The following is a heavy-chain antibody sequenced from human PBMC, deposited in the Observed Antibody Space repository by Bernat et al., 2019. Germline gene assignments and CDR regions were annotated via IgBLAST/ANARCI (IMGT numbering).Heavy chain of an antibody. CDR3: AHSLVGATFADAFDF. D-gene: IGHD1-26*01. CDR1: GFSLSTSGVG. J-gene: IGHJ3*01. Sequence: QITLKESGPTLVKPTQTLTLTCTFSGFSLSTSGVGVGWIRQPPGKALEWLALIYWDDDKRYSPSLKSRLTITKDTSKNQVVLTMTNTDPVDTATYYCAHSLVGATFADAFDFWGQGTMVTVSS. CDR2: IYWDDDK. V-gene: IGHV2-5*02.